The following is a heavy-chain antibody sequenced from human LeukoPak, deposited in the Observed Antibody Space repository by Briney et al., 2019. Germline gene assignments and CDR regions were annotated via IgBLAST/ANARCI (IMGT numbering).Heavy chain of an antibody. J-gene: IGHJ4*02. CDR1: GYTFTSYG. D-gene: IGHD2-15*01. CDR2: ISAYNGNT. V-gene: IGHV1-18*01. CDR3: ARVGAYCSGGSCYLDY. Sequence: ASVNVSCKASGYTFTSYGISWVRQAPGQGLEWMGWISAYNGNTNNAQKLQGRVTMTTDTSTSTAYMALRSLRSDDTAVYYCARVGAYCSGGSCYLDYWGQGTLVTVSS.